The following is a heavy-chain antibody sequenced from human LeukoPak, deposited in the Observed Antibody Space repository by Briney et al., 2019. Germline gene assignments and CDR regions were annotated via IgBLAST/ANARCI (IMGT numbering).Heavy chain of an antibody. Sequence: SETLSLTCSVSSGSMSRNYWSWIRQSPGKGLEWIGYISSRGGTNYNPSLRGRVTLSVDTSKNQLSLRLNSVTAADTAVYYCARGYGYYDSSGFKYYFDYWGQGTLVTVSS. V-gene: IGHV4-59*01. CDR2: ISSRGGT. CDR1: SGSMSRNY. CDR3: ARGYGYYDSSGFKYYFDY. D-gene: IGHD3-22*01. J-gene: IGHJ4*02.